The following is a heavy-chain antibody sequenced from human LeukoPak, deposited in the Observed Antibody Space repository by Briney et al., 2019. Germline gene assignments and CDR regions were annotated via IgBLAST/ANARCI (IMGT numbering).Heavy chain of an antibody. CDR3: ARLLYSSGWHGFDP. V-gene: IGHV3-7*03. CDR1: GFTFSSYA. J-gene: IGHJ5*02. D-gene: IGHD6-19*01. Sequence: PGGSLRLSCAASGFTFSSYAMAWVRQAPGKGLEWVANIKQDGSEKYYVDSVKGRFTISRDNAKNSLYLQMNSLRAEDTAVYYCARLLYSSGWHGFDPWGQGTLVTVSS. CDR2: IKQDGSEK.